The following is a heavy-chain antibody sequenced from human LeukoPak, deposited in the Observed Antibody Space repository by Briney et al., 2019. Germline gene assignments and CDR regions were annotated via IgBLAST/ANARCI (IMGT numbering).Heavy chain of an antibody. CDR2: IKQDGSEK. CDR1: GFTFSSYE. V-gene: IGHV3-7*01. J-gene: IGHJ4*02. D-gene: IGHD2/OR15-2a*01. Sequence: SGGSLRLSCAASGFTFSSYEMNWVRQAPGKGLEWVANIKQDGSEKYYVDSVKGRFTISRDNAKNSLYLQMNSLRAEDTAVYYCASALIYDVWGQGTLVTVSS. CDR3: ASALIYDV.